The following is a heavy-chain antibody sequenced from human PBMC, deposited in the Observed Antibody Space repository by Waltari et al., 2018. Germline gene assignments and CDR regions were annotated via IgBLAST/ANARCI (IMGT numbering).Heavy chain of an antibody. V-gene: IGHV4-34*01. CDR1: GGSLRGYY. J-gene: IGHJ6*02. CDR3: VSLDDCTGPGGNCYSGAPFAVDV. Sequence: QVHLQQWGAGLLRPSETLSLICAVYGGSLRGYYWGWIRQPPGKGLDWFGELNHSPNGKYNPSLRSRVHMSIDMCQNQFSLQLACVTAADTGVYYCVSLDDCTGPGGNCYSGAPFAVDVWGQGTTVTVPS. D-gene: IGHD2-8*02. CDR2: LNHSPNG.